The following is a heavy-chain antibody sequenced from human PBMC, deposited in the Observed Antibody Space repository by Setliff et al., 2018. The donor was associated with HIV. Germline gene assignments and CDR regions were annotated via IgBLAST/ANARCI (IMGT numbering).Heavy chain of an antibody. CDR1: GVSISYYH. CDR3: ARQDHSSVNSGSFYAFDV. J-gene: IGHJ3*01. CDR2: MYYRGST. Sequence: SETLSLTCTVSGVSISYYHWSWIRQPPGKGLEWIGNMYYRGSTYYNPSLKSRVIISVDTSKNQFSLKLSSVTAADTAVYYCARQDHSSVNSGSFYAFDVWGQGTMVTV. D-gene: IGHD3-22*01. V-gene: IGHV4-59*04.